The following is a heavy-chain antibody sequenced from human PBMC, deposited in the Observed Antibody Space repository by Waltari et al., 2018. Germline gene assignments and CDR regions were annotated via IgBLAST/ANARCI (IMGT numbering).Heavy chain of an antibody. CDR1: GGSISSSSYY. CDR3: ARHYGRLDAFDI. J-gene: IGHJ3*02. CDR2: IYYSGST. D-gene: IGHD3-16*01. V-gene: IGHV4-39*01. Sequence: QLQLQESGPGLVKPSETLSLTCTVSGGSISSSSYYWGWIRQPPGKGLEWIGSIYYSGSTYYNPSLNSRVTISVDTSKNQFSLKLSSVTAADTAVYYCARHYGRLDAFDIWGQGTMVTVSS.